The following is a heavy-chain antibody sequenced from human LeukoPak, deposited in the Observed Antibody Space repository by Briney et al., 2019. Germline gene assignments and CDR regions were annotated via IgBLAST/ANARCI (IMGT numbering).Heavy chain of an antibody. CDR1: GGSISNYY. D-gene: IGHD6-13*01. J-gene: IGHJ4*02. V-gene: IGHV4-59*01. Sequence: PSETLSLTCTVSGGSISNYYWSWIRQPPGKGLEWIGYIYYSGTTNYIPSLKSRVTISVDTSKNQFSLKLNSVTAADTAVYYCARGVYIAAAQYGYWGQGTLVTVSS. CDR3: ARGVYIAAAQYGY. CDR2: IYYSGTT.